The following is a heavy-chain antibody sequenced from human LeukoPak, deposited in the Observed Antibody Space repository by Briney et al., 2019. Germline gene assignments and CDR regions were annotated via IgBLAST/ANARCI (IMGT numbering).Heavy chain of an antibody. J-gene: IGHJ4*02. D-gene: IGHD1-7*01. CDR3: ARGELELFY. CDR1: GFTFSSYE. V-gene: IGHV3-48*03. CDR2: ISSRGSTI. Sequence: PGGSLRLSCAASGFTFSSYEMNWVRQAPGKGLELVSYISSRGSTIYYADSVKGRFTISRDNAKNSLYLQMNSLRAEDTAVYYCARGELELFYWGQGTLVTVSS.